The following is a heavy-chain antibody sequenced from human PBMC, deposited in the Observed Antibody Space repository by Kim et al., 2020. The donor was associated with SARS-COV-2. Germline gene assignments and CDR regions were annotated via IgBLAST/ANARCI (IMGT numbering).Heavy chain of an antibody. V-gene: IGHV1-18*01. D-gene: IGHD3-22*01. J-gene: IGHJ4*02. CDR1: GYTFTNYD. CDR3: ARVPSNYYDSSGTYYFDY. Sequence: APVKVSCKASGYTFTNYDISWVRQAPGQGLEWMGWISAYNGNTNYAQKLQGRVTMTTDTSTSTAYMELRSLRSDDTAVYYCARVPSNYYDSSGTYYFDYWGQGTLVTVSS. CDR2: ISAYNGNT.